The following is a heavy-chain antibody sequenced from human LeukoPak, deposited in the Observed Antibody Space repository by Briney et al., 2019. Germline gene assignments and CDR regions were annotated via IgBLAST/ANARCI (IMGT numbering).Heavy chain of an antibody. CDR2: IYTSGST. Sequence: SETLSLTCTVSGGSISSYYWSWIRQPAGKGLEWIGRIYTSGSTNYNPSLKSRVTISVDTSKNQFSLKLSSVTAADTAVYYCARHAGYSSSSGFDPWGQGTLVTVSS. J-gene: IGHJ5*02. CDR1: GGSISSYY. V-gene: IGHV4-4*07. CDR3: ARHAGYSSSSGFDP. D-gene: IGHD6-6*01.